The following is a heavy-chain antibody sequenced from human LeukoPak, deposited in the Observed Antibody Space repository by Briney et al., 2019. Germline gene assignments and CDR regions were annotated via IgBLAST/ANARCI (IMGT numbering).Heavy chain of an antibody. V-gene: IGHV1-2*02. J-gene: IGHJ6*03. CDR2: INPNSGGT. CDR3: ARDRQYSSSWRIVGFYMDV. D-gene: IGHD6-13*01. CDR1: GYTFTSYG. Sequence: ASVKVSCKASGYTFTSYGISWVRQAPGQGLEWMGWINPNSGGTNYAQKFQGRVTMTRDTSISTAYMELSRLRSDDTAVYYCARDRQYSSSWRIVGFYMDVWGKGTTVTISS.